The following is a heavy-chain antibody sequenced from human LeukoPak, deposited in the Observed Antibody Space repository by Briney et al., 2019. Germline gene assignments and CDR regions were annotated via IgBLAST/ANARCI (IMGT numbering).Heavy chain of an antibody. CDR2: IRYDGTNK. CDR3: AKVDI. Sequence: GGTLRLSCAASGFTFSNYGIHWVRQAPGKGLEWVAFIRYDGTNKYHADSVKGRFTTSRDNSKNTLYLQMNNLRAEDTAVYYCAKVDIWGQGTMVTVSS. CDR1: GFTFSNYG. J-gene: IGHJ3*02. V-gene: IGHV3-30*02.